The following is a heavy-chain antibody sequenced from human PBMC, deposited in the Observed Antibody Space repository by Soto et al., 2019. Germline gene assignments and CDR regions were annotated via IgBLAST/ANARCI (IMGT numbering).Heavy chain of an antibody. V-gene: IGHV3-23*01. CDR2: ISGSGGST. J-gene: IGHJ3*02. Sequence: EVQLLESGGGLVQPGGSLRLSCAASGFTFSSYAMSWVRQAPGKGLEWVSAISGSGGSTYYADSVKGRFTISRDNSKNTLYLQMNSLRAEDTAVYYCAKEAASCSGGSCYSDAFDIWAKGQWSPSLQ. CDR3: AKEAASCSGGSCYSDAFDI. D-gene: IGHD2-15*01. CDR1: GFTFSSYA.